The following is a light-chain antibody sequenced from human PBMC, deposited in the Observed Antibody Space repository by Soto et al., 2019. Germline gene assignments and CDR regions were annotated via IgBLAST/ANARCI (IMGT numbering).Light chain of an antibody. CDR1: SSDVGGYNY. CDR2: EVS. V-gene: IGLV2-8*01. CDR3: SSYAGTNNYV. J-gene: IGLJ1*01. Sequence: QSVLTQPPSASGSPGQSVTISCTGTSSDVGGYNYVSWYQQHPGKAPKLIVYEVSKRPSGVPDRFSGFKSGNTASLTVSGLQSEDEADYYCSSYAGTNNYVFGTGTKVTVL.